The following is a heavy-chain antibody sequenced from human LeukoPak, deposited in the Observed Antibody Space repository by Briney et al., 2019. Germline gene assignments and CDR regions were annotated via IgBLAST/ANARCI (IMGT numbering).Heavy chain of an antibody. CDR1: GGSISSYY. CDR3: ARENSYGSGSYDY. V-gene: IGHV4-59*12. CDR2: IYYSGST. Sequence: SETLSLTCTVSGGSISSYYWSWIRQPPGKGLEWIGYIYYSGSTNYNPSLKSRVTISVDTSKNQFSLKLSSVTAADTAVYYCARENSYGSGSYDYWGQRTLVTVSS. J-gene: IGHJ4*02. D-gene: IGHD3-10*01.